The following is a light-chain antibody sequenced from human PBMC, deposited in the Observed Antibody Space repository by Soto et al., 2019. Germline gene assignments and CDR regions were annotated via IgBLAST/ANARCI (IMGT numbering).Light chain of an antibody. CDR3: QQYNNWPRT. Sequence: EIVLTQSPATLSLSPGERAPLSCRASQSISSNLAWYQQKPGQAPRLLIYGASTRATGIPARFSGSGSGTEFTLTISSLQSEDFAVYYCQQYNNWPRTFGQGTKV. CDR2: GAS. CDR1: QSISSN. V-gene: IGKV3-15*01. J-gene: IGKJ1*01.